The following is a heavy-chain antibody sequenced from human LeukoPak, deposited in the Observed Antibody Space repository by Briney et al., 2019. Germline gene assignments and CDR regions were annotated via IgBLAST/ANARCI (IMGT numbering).Heavy chain of an antibody. CDR2: LSSDGTNT. CDR1: GFTIRDYW. J-gene: IGHJ4*02. Sequence: QPGGSLRVSCAAPGFTIRDYWLYWVRHAPGKGLVCISRLSSDGTNTRYADSVRSRFTLSRDNVKNTLYLRMNSPRAEDTRVYYCARDGTACIGYWGQGNLVTVSS. CDR3: ARDGTACIGY. D-gene: IGHD6-25*01. V-gene: IGHV3-74*01.